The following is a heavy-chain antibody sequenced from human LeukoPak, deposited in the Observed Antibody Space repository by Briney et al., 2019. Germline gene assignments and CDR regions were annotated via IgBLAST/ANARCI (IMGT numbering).Heavy chain of an antibody. CDR2: IYTSGST. D-gene: IGHD6-13*01. CDR1: GDSISSYY. Sequence: PSETLSLTCTVSGDSISSYYWSWIRQPAGKGLEWIGRIYTSGSTNYNPSLKSRVTMSVDTSKNQFSLKLSSVTAADTAVYYCATGTPRWYEDAFDIWGQGTMVTVSS. V-gene: IGHV4-4*07. J-gene: IGHJ3*02. CDR3: ATGTPRWYEDAFDI.